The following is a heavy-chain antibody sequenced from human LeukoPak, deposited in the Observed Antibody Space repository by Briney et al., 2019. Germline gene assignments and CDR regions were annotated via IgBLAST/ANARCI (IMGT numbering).Heavy chain of an antibody. CDR2: ISSNGGST. D-gene: IGHD6-13*01. V-gene: IGHV3-64*01. Sequence: GGSLRLSCAASGFTVSSNYMSWVRQAPGKGLEYVSAISSNGGSTYYANSVKGRFTISRDNSKNTLYLQMGSLRAEDMAVYYCASSVRSRWDAPNDAFDIWGQGTMVTVSS. J-gene: IGHJ3*02. CDR1: GFTVSSNY. CDR3: ASSVRSRWDAPNDAFDI.